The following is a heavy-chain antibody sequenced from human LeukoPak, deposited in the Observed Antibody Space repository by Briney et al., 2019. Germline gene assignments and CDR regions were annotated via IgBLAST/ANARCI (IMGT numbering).Heavy chain of an antibody. CDR3: ARGVRYSSGWYYFDS. J-gene: IGHJ4*02. CDR2: INPNTGGI. V-gene: IGHV1-2*02. CDR1: GYTFTDYY. D-gene: IGHD6-19*01. Sequence: ASVKVSCKASGYTFTDYYMHWVRQAPGQGLEWMGWINPNTGGINCAQKFQGSVTMTRDTSINTAYMELNMLRSDDTAVYYCARGVRYSSGWYYFDSWGQGTLVTVS.